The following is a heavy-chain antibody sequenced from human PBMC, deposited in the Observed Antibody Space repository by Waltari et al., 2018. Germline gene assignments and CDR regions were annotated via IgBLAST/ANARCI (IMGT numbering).Heavy chain of an antibody. J-gene: IGHJ5*02. CDR2: INPNSGGT. V-gene: IGHV1-2*06. Sequence: QVQLVQSGAEVKKPGDSVKVSCKASGYTFTGYYMHWVRQAPGQGLEWRGLINPNSGGTNYAQKFQGRVTMTRDTSISTAYMELSRLRSDDTAVYYGARDAQLGPLFDPWGQGTLVTVSS. D-gene: IGHD1-26*01. CDR3: ARDAQLGPLFDP. CDR1: GYTFTGYY.